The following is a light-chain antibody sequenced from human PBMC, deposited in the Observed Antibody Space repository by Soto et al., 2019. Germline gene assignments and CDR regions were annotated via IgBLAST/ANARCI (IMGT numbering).Light chain of an antibody. V-gene: IGKV1-27*01. CDR1: QGIRNY. Sequence: DSQMTQSPTSLSASVGDRVTITCRASQGIRNYVAWYQQIPGKAPMLLIYAASTLQSGVPSRFSGSGSGTDFTLTINGLQPEDVATYSCQKYSSVPVFGPGTKVEIK. CDR2: AAS. J-gene: IGKJ3*01. CDR3: QKYSSVPV.